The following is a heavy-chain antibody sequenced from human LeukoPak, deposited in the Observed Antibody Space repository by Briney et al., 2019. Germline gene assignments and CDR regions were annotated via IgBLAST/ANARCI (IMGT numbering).Heavy chain of an antibody. D-gene: IGHD3-10*01. CDR2: IYSGGST. Sequence: GSLRPSCAASGFTVRSNYMSRVRQAPGEGLEWVSVIYSGGSTYYADSVKGRFAISRDNSKNTLYLQMSSLRAEDTAVYYCARDTSDYFGSGTYGSDFWGQGTLVTVSS. V-gene: IGHV3-66*01. J-gene: IGHJ4*02. CDR3: ARDTSDYFGSGTYGSDF. CDR1: GFTVRSNY.